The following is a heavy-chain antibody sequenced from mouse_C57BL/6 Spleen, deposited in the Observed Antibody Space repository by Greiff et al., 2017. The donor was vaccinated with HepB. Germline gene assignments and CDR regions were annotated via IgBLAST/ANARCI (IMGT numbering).Heavy chain of an antibody. CDR1: GYTFTSYW. Sequence: QVQLQQPGAELVKPGASVKMSCKASGYTFTSYWITWVKQRPGQGLEWIGDIYPGSGSTNYNEKFKSKATLTVDTSSSTAYMQLSSLTSEDSAVYYCARLYYDPPYYYAMDYWGQGTSVTVSS. V-gene: IGHV1-55*01. J-gene: IGHJ4*01. CDR2: IYPGSGST. D-gene: IGHD2-4*01. CDR3: ARLYYDPPYYYAMDY.